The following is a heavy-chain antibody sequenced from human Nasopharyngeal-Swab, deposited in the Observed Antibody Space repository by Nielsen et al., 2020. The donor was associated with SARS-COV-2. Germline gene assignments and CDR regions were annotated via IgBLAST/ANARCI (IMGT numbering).Heavy chain of an antibody. CDR3: ARGEMATTSFDY. CDR1: VGSISSYY. CDR2: IYYSGST. V-gene: IGHV4-59*01. J-gene: IGHJ4*02. D-gene: IGHD5-24*01. Sequence: ETLSLTCTVSVGSISSYYWSWIRQPPGKGLEWIGYIYYSGSTNYNPSLKSRVTISVDTSKNKFSLKLSSVTAADTAVYYCARGEMATTSFDYWGQGTLVTVSS.